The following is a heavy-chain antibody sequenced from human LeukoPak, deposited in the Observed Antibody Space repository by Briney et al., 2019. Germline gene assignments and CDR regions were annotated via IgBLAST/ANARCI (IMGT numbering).Heavy chain of an antibody. CDR3: AREGVTKYYFDY. CDR1: GGSISSGGYY. J-gene: IGHJ4*02. V-gene: IGHV4-61*08. D-gene: IGHD4-11*01. CDR2: IYYSGST. Sequence: SETLSLTCTVPGGSISSGGYYWTWIRQHPGKGLEWIGYIYYSGSTDYNPSLKSRVTISVDTSKNQFSLKLSSVTAADTAVYYCAREGVTKYYFDYWGQGTLVTVSS.